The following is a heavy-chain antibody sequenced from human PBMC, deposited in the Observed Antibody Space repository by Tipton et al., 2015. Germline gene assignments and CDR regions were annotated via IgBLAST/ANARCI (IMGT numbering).Heavy chain of an antibody. V-gene: IGHV3-23*01. J-gene: IGHJ4*02. CDR3: AKGGIRSAYYCFDS. CDR2: FGGGGGGT. D-gene: IGHD3-3*01. Sequence: GSLRLSCAASGFIFSSYAMSWVRQAPGKGLEWVSAFGGGGGGTYYADSVKGRFTISRDSSKNTLYLQMNSLRAEDTAVYYCAKGGIRSAYYCFDSWGQGTLVTVSS. CDR1: GFIFSSYA.